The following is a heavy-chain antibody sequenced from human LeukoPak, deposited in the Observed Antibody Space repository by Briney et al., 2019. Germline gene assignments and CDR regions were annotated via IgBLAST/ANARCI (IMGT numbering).Heavy chain of an antibody. D-gene: IGHD2/OR15-2a*01. CDR1: GGSISSGSYY. CDR3: ARTRLLLTAFDY. Sequence: KSSQTLSLTCTVSGGSISSGSYYWSWIRQPAGKGLEWIGRIYTSGSTNYNPSLKSRVTISVDTSKNQFSLKLSSVTAADTAVYYCARTRLLLTAFDYWGQGTLVTVSS. J-gene: IGHJ4*02. CDR2: IYTSGST. V-gene: IGHV4-61*02.